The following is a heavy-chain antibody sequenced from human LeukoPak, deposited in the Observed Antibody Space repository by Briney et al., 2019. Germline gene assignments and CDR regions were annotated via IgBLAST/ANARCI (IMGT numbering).Heavy chain of an antibody. CDR3: ARDRFPYGSGSHDAFDV. D-gene: IGHD3-10*01. CDR1: GGSFSGYY. V-gene: IGHV4-59*12. Sequence: SETLSLTCAVYGGSFSGYYWSWIRQPPGKGLEWIGYIYYSGSTNYNPSLKSRVTISVDTSKNQFSLKLSSVTAADTAVYYCARDRFPYGSGSHDAFDVWGQGTMVTVSS. CDR2: IYYSGST. J-gene: IGHJ3*01.